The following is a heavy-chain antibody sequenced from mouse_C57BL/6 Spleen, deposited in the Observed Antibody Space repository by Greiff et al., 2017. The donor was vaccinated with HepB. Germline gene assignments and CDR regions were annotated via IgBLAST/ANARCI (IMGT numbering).Heavy chain of an antibody. Sequence: QVQLKQSGAELVRPGASVTLSCKASGYTFTDYEMHWVKQTPVHGLEWIGAIDPETGGTAYNQKFKGKAILTADKSSSTAYMELRSLTSEDSAVYYCTTGWGDYWGQGTTLTVSS. J-gene: IGHJ2*01. CDR3: TTGWGDY. V-gene: IGHV1-15*01. D-gene: IGHD3-2*02. CDR1: GYTFTDYE. CDR2: IDPETGGT.